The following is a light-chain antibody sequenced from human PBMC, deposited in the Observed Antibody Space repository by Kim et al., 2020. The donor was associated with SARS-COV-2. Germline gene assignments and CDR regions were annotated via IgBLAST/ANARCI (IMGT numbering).Light chain of an antibody. CDR3: QQYNNWPLLT. V-gene: IGKV3-15*01. Sequence: SPGGRATLSCRASQSVSSNLAWYQQKPGQAPRLLIYGASTRATGIPARFSGSGSGTEFTLTISSLQSEDFAVYYCQQYNNWPLLTFGGGTKVDIK. J-gene: IGKJ4*01. CDR2: GAS. CDR1: QSVSSN.